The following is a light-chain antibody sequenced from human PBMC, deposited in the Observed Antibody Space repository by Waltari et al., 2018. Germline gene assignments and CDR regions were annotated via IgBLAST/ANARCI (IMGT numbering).Light chain of an antibody. J-gene: IGKJ4*01. CDR2: GAS. CDR3: QQYNNWPLT. V-gene: IGKV3-15*01. Sequence: EILLTQSPATLSVSPGEGATLSCRASRSVSFKLAWYQQKPGQAPRLLIYGASTRATGVPAMFSGGGSWTEFTLTITRLQSEDFSVYYCQQYNNWPLTFGGGTKVEIK. CDR1: RSVSFK.